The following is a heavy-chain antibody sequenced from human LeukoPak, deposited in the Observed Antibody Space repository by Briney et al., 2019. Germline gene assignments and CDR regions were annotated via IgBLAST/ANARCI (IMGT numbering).Heavy chain of an antibody. D-gene: IGHD2-2*01. J-gene: IGHJ5*02. CDR3: ARESDRYCISTSCPNWYDP. CDR2: IYYSGST. CDR1: GGSISSSSYY. Sequence: SETLSLTCTVSGGSISSSSYYWGWIRQPPGKGLEWIGTIYYSGSTYYNPSLKSRVTISVDTSKNQLSLKLSSVTAADTAVYYCARESDRYCISTSCPNWYDPWGQETLVTVSS. V-gene: IGHV4-39*07.